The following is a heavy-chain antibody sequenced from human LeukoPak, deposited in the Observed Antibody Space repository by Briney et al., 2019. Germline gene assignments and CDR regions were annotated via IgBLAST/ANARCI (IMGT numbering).Heavy chain of an antibody. D-gene: IGHD3-22*01. CDR1: GFTFSSYA. V-gene: IGHV3-23*01. J-gene: IGHJ6*02. CDR3: AVTQLYDSSRYYYYGMDV. Sequence: GGSLRLSCAASGFTFSSYAMSWVRQAPGKGLEWVSAISGSGGSTYYADSVKGRFTISRDNSKNTLYLQMNSLRAEDTAVYYCAVTQLYDSSRYYYYGMDVWGQGTTVTVSS. CDR2: ISGSGGST.